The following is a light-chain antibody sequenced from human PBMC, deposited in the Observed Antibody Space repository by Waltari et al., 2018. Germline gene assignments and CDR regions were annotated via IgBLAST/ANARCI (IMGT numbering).Light chain of an antibody. J-gene: IGKJ4*01. V-gene: IGKV3-15*01. CDR3: QQYNKWPLT. CDR2: DAS. Sequence: EIVMTQSPATLSVSPGERATLSCRASQNINSDLAWYQQQVGQAPRLLIFDASTRATGIPGRFSGSGFGTEFTLTIGSLQSEDSAVYYCQQYNKWPLTFGGGTKVEIK. CDR1: QNINSD.